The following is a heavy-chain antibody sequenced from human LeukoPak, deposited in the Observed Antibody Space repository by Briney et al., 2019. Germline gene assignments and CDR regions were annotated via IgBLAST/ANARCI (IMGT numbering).Heavy chain of an antibody. CDR2: ISSSGSTL. V-gene: IGHV3-48*03. CDR1: GFTFSSYE. D-gene: IGHD4-11*01. CDR3: ARPYRYYYYYMDV. Sequence: GGSLRLPCAASGFTFSSYEMNWVRQAPGKGLEWVSYISSSGSTLYYADSVKGRFTISRDNAKNSLYLQMNSLRAEDTAVYYCARPYRYYYYYMDVWGKGTTVTVSS. J-gene: IGHJ6*03.